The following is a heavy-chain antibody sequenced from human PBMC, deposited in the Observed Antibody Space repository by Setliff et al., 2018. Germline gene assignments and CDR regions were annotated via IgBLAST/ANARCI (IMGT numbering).Heavy chain of an antibody. D-gene: IGHD5-12*01. CDR1: GGTFSSYA. J-gene: IGHJ4*02. CDR3: AREVTGGLRLTDY. Sequence: ASVKVSCKASGGTFSSYAISWVRQAPGQGLEWMGGIIPILGNTNYAQKLQGRVTMTTDTSTSTAYMELRSLRSDDTAVYYCAREVTGGLRLTDYWGQGTLVTVS. V-gene: IGHV1-18*01. CDR2: IIPILGNT.